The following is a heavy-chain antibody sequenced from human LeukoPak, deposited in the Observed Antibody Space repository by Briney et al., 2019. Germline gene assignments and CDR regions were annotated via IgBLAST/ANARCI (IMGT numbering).Heavy chain of an antibody. CDR1: GFTFDDYA. D-gene: IGHD1-26*01. CDR2: ISWNSGSI. V-gene: IGHV3-9*01. Sequence: PGRSLRLSCAASGFTFDDYAMHWVRQAPGKGLEWVSGISWNSGSIGYADSVKGRFTISRDNAKNSLYLQMNSLRAEDTALYYCAKDIGELADAFDIWGQGTMVTVSS. CDR3: AKDIGELADAFDI. J-gene: IGHJ3*02.